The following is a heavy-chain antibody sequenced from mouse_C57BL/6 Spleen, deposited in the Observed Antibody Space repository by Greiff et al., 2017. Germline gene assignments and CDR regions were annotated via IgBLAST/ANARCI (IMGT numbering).Heavy chain of an antibody. V-gene: IGHV1-64*01. J-gene: IGHJ4*01. CDR3: ARATTDYAKDY. CDR1: GYTFTGYW. CDR2: IHPNSGST. Sequence: QVQLQQPGAELVKPGASVKLSCKASGYTFTGYWMHWVKQRPGQGLEWIGMIHPNSGSTNYNEKFKSKATLTVDKSSSTAYMQLSSLTSEDSAVYYCARATTDYAKDYWGQGTSVTVSS. D-gene: IGHD1-1*01.